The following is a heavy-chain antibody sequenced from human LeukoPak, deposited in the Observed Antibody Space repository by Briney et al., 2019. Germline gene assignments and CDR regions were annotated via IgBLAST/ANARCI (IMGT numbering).Heavy chain of an antibody. V-gene: IGHV4-34*01. CDR2: INHSGST. CDR1: GGSFSGYY. CDR3: ARDVAAAGSTS. D-gene: IGHD6-13*01. Sequence: PSETLSLTCAVYGGSFSGYYWSWIRQPPGKGLEWIGEINHSGSTNYNPSLKSRVTISVDTSKNQFSLKLSSVTAADTAVYYCARDVAAAGSTSWVQGTLVTVSS. J-gene: IGHJ4*02.